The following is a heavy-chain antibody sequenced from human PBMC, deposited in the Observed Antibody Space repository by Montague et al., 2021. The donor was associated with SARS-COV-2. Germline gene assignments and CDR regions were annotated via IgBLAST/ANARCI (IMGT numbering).Heavy chain of an antibody. CDR1: GGSFSGYY. J-gene: IGHJ5*02. CDR3: ARERYSFSLTRGSTWFDP. Sequence: SETLSLTCAVYGGSFSGYYWSWFRQPPGKGLEWIGEINHSGSTNYNPSLKSRVTISVDTSKNKFSLKLSSVTAADTAVYYCARERYSFSLTRGSTWFDPWGQGTLVTVSS. CDR2: INHSGST. D-gene: IGHD3-9*01. V-gene: IGHV4-34*01.